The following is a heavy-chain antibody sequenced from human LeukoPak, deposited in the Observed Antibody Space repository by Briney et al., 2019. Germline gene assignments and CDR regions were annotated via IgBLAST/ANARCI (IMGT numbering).Heavy chain of an antibody. CDR2: INPNSGGT. CDR3: ASERFTMVRGVIDY. D-gene: IGHD3-10*01. V-gene: IGHV1-2*02. CDR1: GYTFTGYY. Sequence: ASVKVSWKASGYTFTGYYIHWVRQAPGQGLEWMGWINPNSGGTNYAPKFQGRVTMTRDTSISTAYMELSRLRSDDTAVCYCASERFTMVRGVIDYWGQGTLVTVSS. J-gene: IGHJ4*02.